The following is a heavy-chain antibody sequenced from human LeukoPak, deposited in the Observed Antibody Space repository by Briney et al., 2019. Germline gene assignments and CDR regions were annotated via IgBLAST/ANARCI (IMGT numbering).Heavy chain of an antibody. Sequence: GGSLRLSCAASGFTFRTYCMHWVRQAPAKGLEWVAVIAYDGSNKYYADSVKGRFTISRDNSKNTLYLQMNSLRAEDTAVYYCARRDGSSWSWDYYYYGMDVWGQGTTVTVSS. D-gene: IGHD6-13*01. CDR3: ARRDGSSWSWDYYYYGMDV. CDR1: GFTFRTYC. J-gene: IGHJ6*02. CDR2: IAYDGSNK. V-gene: IGHV3-30-3*01.